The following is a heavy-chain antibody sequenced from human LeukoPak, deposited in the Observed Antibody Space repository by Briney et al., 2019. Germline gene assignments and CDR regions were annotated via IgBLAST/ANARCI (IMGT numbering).Heavy chain of an antibody. Sequence: SETLSLTCAVYGGSFSGYYWSWIRQPPGKGLEWIGYIYYSGSTNYNPSLKSRVTISVDTSKNQFSLKLSSVTAADTAVYYCARVSAARAYNWFDPWGQGTLVTVSS. V-gene: IGHV4-59*01. CDR3: ARVSAARAYNWFDP. CDR1: GGSFSGYY. J-gene: IGHJ5*02. D-gene: IGHD6-6*01. CDR2: IYYSGST.